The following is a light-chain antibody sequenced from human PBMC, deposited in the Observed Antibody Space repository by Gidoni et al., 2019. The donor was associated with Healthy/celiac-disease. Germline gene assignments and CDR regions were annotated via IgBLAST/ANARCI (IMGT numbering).Light chain of an antibody. J-gene: IGLJ1*01. CDR3: AAWDDSLNGFYV. V-gene: IGLV1-44*01. CDR2: SNN. CDR1: SSNIGSNT. Sequence: SVLTQPPSASAPPGQRVTISCSGSSSNIGSNTVNWYQQLPGTAPKLLSYSNNQRPSGVPDRFSGSKSGTSASLAISGLQSEDEADYYCAAWDDSLNGFYVFGTGTKVTVL.